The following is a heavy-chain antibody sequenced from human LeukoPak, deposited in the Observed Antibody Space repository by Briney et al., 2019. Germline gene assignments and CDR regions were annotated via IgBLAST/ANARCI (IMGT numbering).Heavy chain of an antibody. D-gene: IGHD6-13*01. V-gene: IGHV1-18*01. CDR1: GYTFTSYG. J-gene: IGHJ4*02. CDR3: ARDGRYSSSSNRFDY. CDR2: ISAYNGNT. Sequence: ASVKVSCKASGYTFTSYGISWVRQAPGQGPEWMGWISAYNGNTNYAQKLQGRVTMTTDTSTSTAYMELRSLRSDDTAVYYCARDGRYSSSSNRFDYWGQGTLVTVSS.